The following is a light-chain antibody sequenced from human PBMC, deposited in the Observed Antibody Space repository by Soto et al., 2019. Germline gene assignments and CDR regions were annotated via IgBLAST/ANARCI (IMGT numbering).Light chain of an antibody. V-gene: IGKV1-39*01. CDR2: AAS. CDR3: QQNYSNSHT. CDR1: QSISSY. Sequence: DIQMTQSPSSLSASVGDRVTITCRASQSISSYLNWYQQKPGKAPKLLIYAASTFQSGVPSRFSGSGSGTEFTLTISSLQPEDFATYFCQQNYSNSHTFGQGTKVNVK. J-gene: IGKJ3*01.